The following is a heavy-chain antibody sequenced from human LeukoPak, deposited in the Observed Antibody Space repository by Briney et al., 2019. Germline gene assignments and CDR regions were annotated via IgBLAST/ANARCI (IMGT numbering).Heavy chain of an antibody. CDR1: GFTFSSND. CDR2: IGFGGDT. Sequence: GGSLRLSCAASGFTFSSNDMHWVRQPPGKGLEWVSGIGFGGDTYYSGSVKGRFAISRDNAKNSLYLQMNSLRAGDTAVYYCTRGGRSAPFDYWGQGTLVTVSS. D-gene: IGHD1-26*01. CDR3: TRGGRSAPFDY. J-gene: IGHJ4*02. V-gene: IGHV3-13*04.